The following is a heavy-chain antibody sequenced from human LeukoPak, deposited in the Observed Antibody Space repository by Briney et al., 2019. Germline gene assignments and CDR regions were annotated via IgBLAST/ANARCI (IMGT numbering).Heavy chain of an antibody. V-gene: IGHV3-30*18. CDR3: VKDSSSSWFGGDSK. D-gene: IGHD6-13*01. CDR2: ISTDGSNK. Sequence: GGSLRLSRAASGFTFTNYGLHWVRQAPGKGLEWVALISTDGSNKNYADSVKGRFTISRDNSKNTLYLQMNSPTAEDTAVYYCVKDSSSSWFGGDSKWGQGTLVTVSS. CDR1: GFTFTNYG. J-gene: IGHJ4*02.